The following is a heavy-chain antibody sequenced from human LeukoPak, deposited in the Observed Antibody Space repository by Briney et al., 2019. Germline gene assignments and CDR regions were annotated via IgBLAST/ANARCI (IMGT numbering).Heavy chain of an antibody. J-gene: IGHJ3*02. V-gene: IGHV4-31*03. CDR1: GGSIRSGGYY. D-gene: IGHD1-14*01. CDR3: ATIMTNHDAFDI. Sequence: PSETLSLTCTVSGGSIRSGGYYWSWIRQHPGKGLEWIGYIYYSGSTYYNPSLKSRVTISVDTSKNQFSLKLSSVTAADTAVYYCATIMTNHDAFDIWGQGTMVTVSS. CDR2: IYYSGST.